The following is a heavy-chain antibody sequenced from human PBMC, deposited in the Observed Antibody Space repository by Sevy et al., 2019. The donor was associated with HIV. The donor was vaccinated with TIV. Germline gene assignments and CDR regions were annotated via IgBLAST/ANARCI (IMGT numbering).Heavy chain of an antibody. Sequence: GGSLRLSCAASGFTFSSYGMHWVRQAPGNGLEWVAVIWYDGSNKYYADSVKGRFTISRDNSKNTLYLQMNSLRAEDTAVYYCARDRGDCRGGSCPPYYFDYWGQGTLVTVSS. D-gene: IGHD2-15*01. J-gene: IGHJ4*02. CDR2: IWYDGSNK. CDR1: GFTFSSYG. CDR3: ARDRGDCRGGSCPPYYFDY. V-gene: IGHV3-33*01.